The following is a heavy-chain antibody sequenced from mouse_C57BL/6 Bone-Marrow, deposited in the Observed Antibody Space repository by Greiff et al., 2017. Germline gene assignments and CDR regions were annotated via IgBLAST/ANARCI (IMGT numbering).Heavy chain of an antibody. V-gene: IGHV5-6*01. J-gene: IGHJ2*01. CDR1: GFTFSSYG. D-gene: IGHD2-13*01. CDR3: ARRGMVKCYFDY. CDR2: ISSGGSYT. Sequence: EVKLVESGGDLVKPGGSLKLSCAASGFTFSSYGMSWVRQTPDKRLEWVATISSGGSYTYYPESVKGRFTISRDNANNTLYLHMSSLKAEDTAMYYCARRGMVKCYFDYGGQGTTLTVSS.